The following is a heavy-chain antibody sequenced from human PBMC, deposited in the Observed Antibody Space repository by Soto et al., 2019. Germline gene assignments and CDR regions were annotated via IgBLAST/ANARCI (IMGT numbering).Heavy chain of an antibody. Sequence: QVQLVQSGAEVKKPGSSVKVSCKASGGTFSSYTINWVRQAPGQGLEWMGMIIPILGIANYAQKFQDSVTITADQSTSTAYMELSSLRSEDTAVYYCARGRGGRGDYWGQGTLVTVSS. V-gene: IGHV1-69*02. CDR3: ARGRGGRGDY. J-gene: IGHJ4*02. D-gene: IGHD2-15*01. CDR1: GGTFSSYT. CDR2: IIPILGIA.